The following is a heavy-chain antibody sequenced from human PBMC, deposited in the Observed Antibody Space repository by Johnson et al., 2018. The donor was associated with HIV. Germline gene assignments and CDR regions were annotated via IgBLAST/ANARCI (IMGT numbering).Heavy chain of an antibody. J-gene: IGHJ3*02. Sequence: VESGGGVVQPGRSLRLSCAASGFTFSSYAMHWVRQAPGKGLEWVAVISYDGSNKYYADSVKGRFTISRDSSKDTLYLQMNSLRPEDTAVYYCARSSGYYGNDAFDIWGQGTMVTVSS. CDR1: GFTFSSYA. CDR3: ARSSGYYGNDAFDI. V-gene: IGHV3-30*04. CDR2: ISYDGSNK. D-gene: IGHD3-22*01.